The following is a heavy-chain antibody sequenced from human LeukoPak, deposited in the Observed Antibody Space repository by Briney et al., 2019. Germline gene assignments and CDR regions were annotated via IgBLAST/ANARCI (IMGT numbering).Heavy chain of an antibody. D-gene: IGHD4-17*01. CDR1: GFTFSSYW. CDR2: IKQDGSEK. J-gene: IGHJ4*02. CDR3: ARGRSYEYGDYDY. V-gene: IGHV3-7*01. Sequence: GGSLRLSCAASGFTFSSYWMSWVRQAPGKGLEWVANIKQDGSEKYYVDSVKGRFTISRDNAKNSLYLQMNSLRAEDTAVYYCARGRSYEYGDYDYWGQGMLVTVSS.